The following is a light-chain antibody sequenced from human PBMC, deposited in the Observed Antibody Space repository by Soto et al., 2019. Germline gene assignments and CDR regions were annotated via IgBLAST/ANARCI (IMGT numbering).Light chain of an antibody. V-gene: IGKV1-39*01. CDR3: QQSFSIPYI. Sequence: DIQMTQSPSSLSAFAGDRVTITCRASQSISSNLNWYQQKPGKAPKLLIYSASSLQSGVPSRFTGSGSRTDFTLTITTLQPEDFATSYCQQSFSIPYIFGQGTKLDIK. CDR2: SAS. J-gene: IGKJ2*01. CDR1: QSISSN.